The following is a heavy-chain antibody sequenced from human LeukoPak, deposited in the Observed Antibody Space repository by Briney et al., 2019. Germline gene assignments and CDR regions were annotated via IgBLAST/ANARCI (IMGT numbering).Heavy chain of an antibody. Sequence: WGSLRLSCAASGFTFNNAWMSWARQAPGKGLEWIGRIKSDGGTTDYAAPVKGRFTISRDDSKNTLYLQMNSLKAEDTAVYYCTTDLGDYGGYVRCWGQGTLVTVSS. J-gene: IGHJ4*02. CDR1: GFTFNNAW. D-gene: IGHD4-17*01. CDR3: TTDLGDYGGYVRC. CDR2: IKSDGGTT. V-gene: IGHV3-15*01.